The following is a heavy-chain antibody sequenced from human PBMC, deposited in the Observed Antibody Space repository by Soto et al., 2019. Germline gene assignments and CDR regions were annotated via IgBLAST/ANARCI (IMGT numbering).Heavy chain of an antibody. CDR2: IYYSGST. CDR3: ASDLKGGRDAFDI. CDR1: GGSISSGDYY. Sequence: QVQLQESGPGLVKPSQTLSLTCTVSGGSISSGDYYWSWIRQPPGKGLEWIGYIYYSGSTYYNPSLHRRVTISVDTSKNQFPLKRSSVTAADTAVYYCASDLKGGRDAFDIWGQGTMVTVSS. V-gene: IGHV4-30-4*01. D-gene: IGHD2-15*01. J-gene: IGHJ3*02.